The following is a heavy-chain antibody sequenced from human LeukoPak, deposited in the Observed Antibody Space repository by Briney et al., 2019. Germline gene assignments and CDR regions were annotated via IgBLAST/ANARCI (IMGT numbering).Heavy chain of an antibody. CDR3: ARVAAPQNNAFDI. V-gene: IGHV1-18*01. CDR2: ISAYNGNT. D-gene: IGHD2-15*01. CDR1: GYTLTSYG. Sequence: GASVKVSCKASGYTLTSYGISWVRQAPGQGLEWMGWISAYNGNTNYALKLQGRVTMTTDTSTSTAYMELRSLRYDDTAVYYCARVAAPQNNAFDIWGQGTMVTVSS. J-gene: IGHJ3*02.